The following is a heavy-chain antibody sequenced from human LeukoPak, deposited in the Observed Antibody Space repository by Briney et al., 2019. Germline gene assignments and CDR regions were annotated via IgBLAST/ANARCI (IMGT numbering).Heavy chain of an antibody. CDR1: RGTFSRYA. CDR3: ARDPVYCSSTSCDLY. D-gene: IGHD2-2*01. J-gene: IGHJ4*02. Sequence: SVKVSCMATRGTFSRYAISWVRQAPGQGLEWMGRIIPIFGTANYAQKFQGRVTIITDQSTSKAYMELSSLRSEDTAVYCCARDPVYCSSTSCDLYWGQGTLVTVSS. CDR2: IIPIFGTA. V-gene: IGHV1-69*05.